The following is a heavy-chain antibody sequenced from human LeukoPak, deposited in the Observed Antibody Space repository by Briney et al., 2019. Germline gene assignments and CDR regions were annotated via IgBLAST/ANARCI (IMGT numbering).Heavy chain of an antibody. CDR3: ARAGLGYDYGYRYYYYAMDV. J-gene: IGHJ6*02. CDR1: GFTFTNFW. Sequence: GGSLRLSCAASGFTFTNFWMTWVRQAPGQGLEWVANIKGDGSEKYYVDSVRGRFTISRDNAENSLYLQLNSLRGEDTAVYFCARAGLGYDYGYRYYYYAMDVWGQGITVTVSS. V-gene: IGHV3-7*04. CDR2: IKGDGSEK. D-gene: IGHD5-18*01.